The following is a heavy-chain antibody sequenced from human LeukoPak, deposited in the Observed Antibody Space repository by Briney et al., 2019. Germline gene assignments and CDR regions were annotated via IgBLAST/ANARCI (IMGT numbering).Heavy chain of an antibody. CDR3: ARDFQGPGSRGMEWPLYYYYYYMDV. CDR2: INPSGGST. D-gene: IGHD3-3*01. Sequence: GASVKVSCKASGYTFTSYYMHWVRQAPGQGLEWMGIINPSGGSTSYAQKFQGRVTMTRDTSTSTVYMELSSLRSEDTAVYYCARDFQGPGSRGMEWPLYYYYYYMDVWGKGTTVTVSS. CDR1: GYTFTSYY. J-gene: IGHJ6*03. V-gene: IGHV1-46*01.